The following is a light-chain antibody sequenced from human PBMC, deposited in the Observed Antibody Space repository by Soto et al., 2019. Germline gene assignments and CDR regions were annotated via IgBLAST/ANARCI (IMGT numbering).Light chain of an antibody. J-gene: IGLJ1*01. CDR3: VSFTSSTTYV. Sequence: QSVLTQPASVSGSPGQSVTISCTGTSSDVGGSNHVSWYQHHPGKAPTLMIYDVTNRPSGVPHRFSGSKSGSTASLIISGLQAEDEADYYCVSFTSSTTYVFGTGTKLAVL. V-gene: IGLV2-14*01. CDR1: SSDVGGSNH. CDR2: DVT.